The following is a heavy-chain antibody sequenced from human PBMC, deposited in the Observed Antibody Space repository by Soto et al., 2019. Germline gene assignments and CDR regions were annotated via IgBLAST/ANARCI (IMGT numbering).Heavy chain of an antibody. D-gene: IGHD6-6*01. CDR3: AKDRGIAAPQTYGMDV. V-gene: IGHV3-30*18. J-gene: IGHJ6*02. CDR1: GFTFSSYG. CDR2: ISYDGSNK. Sequence: GGSLRLSCAASGFTFSSYGMHWVRQAPGKGLEWVAVISYDGSNKYYADSVKGRFTISRDNSKNTLYLQMNSLRAEDTAVYYWAKDRGIAAPQTYGMDVWGQGTTVTVSS.